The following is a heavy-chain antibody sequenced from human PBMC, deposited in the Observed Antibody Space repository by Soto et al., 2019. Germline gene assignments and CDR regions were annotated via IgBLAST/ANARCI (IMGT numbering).Heavy chain of an antibody. Sequence: LRLSCAASGFTFSSYWMHWVRQAPGKGLVWVSRINSDGSSTSYADSVKGRFTISRDNAKNTLYLQMNSLRAEDTAVYYCARDPSSYYYGSGYYYYGMDVWGQGTTVTVSS. V-gene: IGHV3-74*01. J-gene: IGHJ6*02. CDR1: GFTFSSYW. D-gene: IGHD3-10*01. CDR2: INSDGSST. CDR3: ARDPSSYYYGSGYYYYGMDV.